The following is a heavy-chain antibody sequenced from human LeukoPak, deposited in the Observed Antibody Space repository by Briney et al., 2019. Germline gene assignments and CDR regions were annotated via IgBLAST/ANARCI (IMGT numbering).Heavy chain of an antibody. V-gene: IGHV3-30*18. CDR1: GFTFSSYG. D-gene: IGHD2-2*01. CDR3: AKEPNYCSSTSCYSGYYYGMDV. CDR2: ISYDGSNK. Sequence: GGSLRLSCAASGFTFSSYGMHWVRQAPGKGLEWVAVISYDGSNKYYADSVKGRFTISRDNSKNTLYLQMNSLRAEDSAVYYCAKEPNYCSSTSCYSGYYYGMDVWGQGTTVTVSS. J-gene: IGHJ6*02.